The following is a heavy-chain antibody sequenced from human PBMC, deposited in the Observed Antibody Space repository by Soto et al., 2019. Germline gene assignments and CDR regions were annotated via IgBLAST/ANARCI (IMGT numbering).Heavy chain of an antibody. D-gene: IGHD5-18*01. CDR1: GSTFTSYD. Sequence: ASVKVSCNSAGSTFTSYDINCVRHTAGQGLELMGWMNPNSGNTGYAQKFQGRVTMTRNTSISTAYMELSSLRSEDTAVYYCARGVRIQLWSPPQYWGQGTLVTVSS. CDR2: MNPNSGNT. CDR3: ARGVRIQLWSPPQY. J-gene: IGHJ4*02. V-gene: IGHV1-8*01.